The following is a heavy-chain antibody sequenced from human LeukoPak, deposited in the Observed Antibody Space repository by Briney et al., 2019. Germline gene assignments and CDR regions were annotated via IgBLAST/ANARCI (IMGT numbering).Heavy chain of an antibody. CDR2: ISYDGSNK. CDR1: GFTFSSYG. J-gene: IGHJ4*02. CDR3: AKDPFGIAAAGGHYDY. Sequence: GGSLRLSCAASGFTFSSYGMHWVRQAPGKGLEWVAVISYDGSNKYYADSVKGRFTISRDNSKNTLYLQMSSLRAEDTAVYYCAKDPFGIAAAGGHYDYWGQGTLVTVSS. V-gene: IGHV3-30*18. D-gene: IGHD6-13*01.